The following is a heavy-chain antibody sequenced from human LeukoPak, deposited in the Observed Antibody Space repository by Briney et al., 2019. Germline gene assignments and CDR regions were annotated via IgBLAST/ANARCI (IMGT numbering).Heavy chain of an antibody. CDR2: IYSGGST. J-gene: IGHJ4*02. V-gene: IGHV3-53*01. CDR1: GFTVSSNY. D-gene: IGHD3-16*02. Sequence: GGSLRLSCAASGFTVSSNYMSWVRQAPGKGLEWVSVIYSGGSTYYADSVKGRFTISRDNSKNTLYLQMNSLRAEDTAVYYCAMGYYDHVWGSYRSRDYWGQGTLVTVSS. CDR3: AMGYYDHVWGSYRSRDY.